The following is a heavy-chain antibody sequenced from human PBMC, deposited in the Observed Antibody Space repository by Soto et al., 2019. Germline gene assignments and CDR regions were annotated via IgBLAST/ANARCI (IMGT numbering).Heavy chain of an antibody. J-gene: IGHJ4*02. V-gene: IGHV4-30-2*01. Sequence: PSETLSLTCAVSGGSISSGGYSWSWIRQPPGKGLECIGYIYHSVSTYYNPSLKSRVTISVDRSKNQFSLKLSSVTAADTAVYSCARGPPLGYWGRGTLVTVSS. CDR2: IYHSVST. CDR1: GGSISSGGYS. CDR3: ARGPPLGY.